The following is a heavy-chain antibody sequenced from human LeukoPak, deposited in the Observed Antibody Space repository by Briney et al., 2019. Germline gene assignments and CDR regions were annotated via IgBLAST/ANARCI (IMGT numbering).Heavy chain of an antibody. J-gene: IGHJ5*02. CDR3: AKDPEAVAGILGPSGVFPSAHWFDP. CDR2: ISYDGSNK. CDR1: GFTFSSYG. D-gene: IGHD6-19*01. Sequence: GGSLRLSCAASGFTFSSYGMHWVRQAPGKGLEWVAVISYDGSNKYYADSVKGRFTISRDNSKNTLYLQMNSLRVDDTAVYYCAKDPEAVAGILGPSGVFPSAHWFDPWGQGALVSVSS. V-gene: IGHV3-30*18.